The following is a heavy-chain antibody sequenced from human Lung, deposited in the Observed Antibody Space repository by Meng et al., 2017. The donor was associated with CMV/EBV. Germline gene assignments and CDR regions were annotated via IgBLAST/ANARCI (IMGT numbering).Heavy chain of an antibody. D-gene: IGHD2-15*01. CDR2: IYPGDSDT. CDR1: GYSFTGYW. V-gene: IGHV5-51*01. J-gene: IGHJ4*02. CDR3: ARHPAFVYCSHTTACPYYFDY. Sequence: GGSXRLXCEGSGYSFTGYWIAWVRQMPGRGLEWMGIIYPGDSDTRYSPSFQGQVTISADKSISTAYLQWSSLKSSDTAMYYCARHPAFVYCSHTTACPYYFDYXGQGXLVTVSS.